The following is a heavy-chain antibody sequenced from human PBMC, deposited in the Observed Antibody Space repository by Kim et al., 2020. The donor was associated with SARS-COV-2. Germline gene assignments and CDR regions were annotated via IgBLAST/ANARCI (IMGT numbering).Heavy chain of an antibody. Sequence: AAPVQGRFTISRDNSKNTLSLQMNSLRVDDTAVYLCAKGYTVAGKSHSFDYWGQGSLVIVSS. J-gene: IGHJ4*02. D-gene: IGHD6-19*01. V-gene: IGHV3-23*01. CDR3: AKGYTVAGKSHSFDY.